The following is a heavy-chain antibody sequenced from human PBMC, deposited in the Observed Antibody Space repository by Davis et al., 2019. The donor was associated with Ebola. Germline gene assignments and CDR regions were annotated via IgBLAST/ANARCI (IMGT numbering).Heavy chain of an antibody. Sequence: MPSETLSLTCTFSGGFFSRSYWSWIRQPPGKGLEWIGYMYYSGSTYYNPSLKSRVTISGDTSKNQFSLKLSSVTAADTAVYYCARVASYGDYFDYWGLGTLVTVSS. V-gene: IGHV4-59*12. J-gene: IGHJ4*02. CDR1: GGFFSRSY. CDR3: ARVASYGDYFDY. CDR2: MYYSGST. D-gene: IGHD4-17*01.